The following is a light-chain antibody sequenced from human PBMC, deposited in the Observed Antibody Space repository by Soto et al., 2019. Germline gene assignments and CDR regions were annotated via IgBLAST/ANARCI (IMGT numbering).Light chain of an antibody. Sequence: ESVLTQSPGTLSLSPGERATLSCRASQSVSSSYLAWYQQKPGQAPRLLIYGASSSATGIQDRFSGGGSGTDFTLTISRLEPEDFAVYYCQQYGSSPTFGQGTKVEIK. CDR2: GAS. CDR3: QQYGSSPT. V-gene: IGKV3-20*01. CDR1: QSVSSSY. J-gene: IGKJ1*01.